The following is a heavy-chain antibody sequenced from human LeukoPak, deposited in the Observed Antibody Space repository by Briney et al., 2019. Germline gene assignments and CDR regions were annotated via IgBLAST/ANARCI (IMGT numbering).Heavy chain of an antibody. V-gene: IGHV3-11*01. D-gene: IGHD4-23*01. CDR1: GFSFSDYY. CDR2: ISSTGTTV. J-gene: IGHJ4*02. CDR3: ASTAVVATDH. Sequence: TGGSLRLSCAASGFSFSDYYMSWIRQAPGKGLEWVSYISSTGTTVYYADSVKGRFTIPRDNAKNLLYLQMNSLRAEDTAVYYCASTAVVATDHWGQGTLVTVSS.